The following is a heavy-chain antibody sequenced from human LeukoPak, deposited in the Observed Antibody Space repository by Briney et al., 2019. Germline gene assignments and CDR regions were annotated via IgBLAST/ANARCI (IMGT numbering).Heavy chain of an antibody. V-gene: IGHV3-53*01. Sequence: LSGGSLRLSCAASGFTVSCNYMSWVRQAPGKGLEWVSVIYSGGSTYYADSVKGRFTISRDNSKNTLYLQMNSLRAEDTAVYYCARAAVEVSVTFYSCGQGTLVTVSS. D-gene: IGHD6-19*01. CDR3: ARAAVEVSVTFYS. J-gene: IGHJ4*02. CDR1: GFTVSCNY. CDR2: IYSGGST.